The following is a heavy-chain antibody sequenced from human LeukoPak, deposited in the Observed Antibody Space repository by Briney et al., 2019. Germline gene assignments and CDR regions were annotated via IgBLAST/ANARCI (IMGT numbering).Heavy chain of an antibody. CDR1: GFIFSRNS. J-gene: IGHJ3*02. CDR2: ISSSSSYI. CDR3: ARVHRVPHAFDI. V-gene: IGHV3-21*01. D-gene: IGHD2-2*01. Sequence: PGGSLRLSCAASGFIFSRNSMNWVRQAPGKGLEWVSSISSSSSYIYYADSVKGRFTISRDNAKNSLYLQMNSLRAEDTAVYYCARVHRVPHAFDIWGQGTMVTVSS.